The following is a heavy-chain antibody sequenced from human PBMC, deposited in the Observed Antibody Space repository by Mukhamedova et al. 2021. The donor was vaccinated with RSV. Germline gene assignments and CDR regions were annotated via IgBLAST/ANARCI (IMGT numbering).Heavy chain of an antibody. D-gene: IGHD5-12*01. V-gene: IGHV3-43*01. Sequence: VSLISWDGGSTYYADSVKGRFTISRDNSKNSLYLQMNSLRTEDTALYYCAKDSGYDSGCYFDYCGQGTLVTVSS. CDR2: ISWDGGST. CDR3: AKDSGYDSGCYFDY. J-gene: IGHJ4*02.